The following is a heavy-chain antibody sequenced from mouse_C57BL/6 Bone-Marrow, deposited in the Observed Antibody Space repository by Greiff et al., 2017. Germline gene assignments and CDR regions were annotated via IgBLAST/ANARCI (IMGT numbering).Heavy chain of an antibody. V-gene: IGHV1-50*01. CDR1: GYTFTSYW. CDR2: IDPSDSYT. Sequence: QVQLQQPGAELVKPGASVKLSCKASGYTFTSYWMQWVKQRPGQGLEWIGEIDPSDSYTNYNQKFKGKATLTVDTSSSTAYMQLSSLTSEDSAVYYCASELTGTWGYFDVWGTGTTVTVSS. D-gene: IGHD4-1*01. J-gene: IGHJ1*03. CDR3: ASELTGTWGYFDV.